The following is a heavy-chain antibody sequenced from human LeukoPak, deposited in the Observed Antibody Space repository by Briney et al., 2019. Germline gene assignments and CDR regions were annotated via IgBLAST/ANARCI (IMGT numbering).Heavy chain of an antibody. CDR1: GFTFSSYG. Sequence: PGRSLRLSCAASGFTFSSYGMHWVRQAPGRGLEWVAVIWYDGSNKYYADSVKGRFTISRDNSKNTLYLQMNSLRAEDTAVYYCAKVVVRDLEYYYYMDVWGKGTTVTVSS. CDR3: AKVVVRDLEYYYYMDV. J-gene: IGHJ6*03. CDR2: IWYDGSNK. V-gene: IGHV3-33*06. D-gene: IGHD3-10*01.